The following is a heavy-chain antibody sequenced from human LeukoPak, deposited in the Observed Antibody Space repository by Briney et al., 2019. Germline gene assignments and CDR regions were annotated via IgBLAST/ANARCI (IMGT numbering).Heavy chain of an antibody. Sequence: SETLSLTCAVCGGSFSGYYWSWIRQPPGKGLEWIGYIYYSGSTNYNPSLKSRVTISVDTSKNQFSLKLSSVTAADTAVYYCARVTSAAGWFDPWGQGTLVTVSS. CDR3: ARVTSAAGWFDP. V-gene: IGHV4-59*01. J-gene: IGHJ5*02. CDR1: GGSFSGYY. CDR2: IYYSGST. D-gene: IGHD6-13*01.